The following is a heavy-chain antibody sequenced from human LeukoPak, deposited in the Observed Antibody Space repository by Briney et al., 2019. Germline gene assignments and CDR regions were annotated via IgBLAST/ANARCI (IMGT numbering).Heavy chain of an antibody. CDR3: ARDWFDGDYDRFDY. CDR2: INQDGSQK. CDR1: GFTFSSYW. J-gene: IGHJ4*02. V-gene: IGHV3-7*03. D-gene: IGHD4-17*01. Sequence: GGSLRLSCAVSGFTFSSYWMSWFRQAPGKGREWVANINQDGSQKFSVDSVKGRFTISRDNAKNSLSLQMNSLRVEDTAVYYCARDWFDGDYDRFDYWGQGTLVTVSS.